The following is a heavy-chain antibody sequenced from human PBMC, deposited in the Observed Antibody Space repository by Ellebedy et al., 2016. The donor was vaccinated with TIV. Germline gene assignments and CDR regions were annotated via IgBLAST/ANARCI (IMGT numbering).Heavy chain of an antibody. D-gene: IGHD4-17*01. J-gene: IGHJ3*02. Sequence: KVSXXGSGYSFTSYWIGWVRQMPGKGLEWMGIIYPGDSDTRYSPSFQGQVTISADKSISTAYLQWSSLKASDTAMYYCARVGGPYGDYVSFDIWGQGTMVTVSS. CDR3: ARVGGPYGDYVSFDI. CDR1: GYSFTSYW. V-gene: IGHV5-51*01. CDR2: IYPGDSDT.